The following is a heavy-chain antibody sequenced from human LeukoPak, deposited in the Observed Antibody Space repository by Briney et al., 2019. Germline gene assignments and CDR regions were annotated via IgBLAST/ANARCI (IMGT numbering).Heavy chain of an antibody. D-gene: IGHD3-22*01. CDR3: AKDQYYYDSSGYTDYYYYGMDV. CDR1: GFTFSSYG. J-gene: IGHJ6*02. Sequence: GGSLRLSCGASGFTFSSYGMHWVRQAPGKGLEWVAVISYDGSNKYYADSVKGRFTISRDNSKNTLYLQMNSLRAEDTAVYYRAKDQYYYDSSGYTDYYYYGMDVWGQGTTVTVSS. V-gene: IGHV3-30*18. CDR2: ISYDGSNK.